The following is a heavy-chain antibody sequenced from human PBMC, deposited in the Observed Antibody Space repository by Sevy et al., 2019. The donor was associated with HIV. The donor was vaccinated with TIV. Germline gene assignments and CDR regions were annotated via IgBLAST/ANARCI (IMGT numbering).Heavy chain of an antibody. D-gene: IGHD3-16*01. CDR2: VKSKIDGGTT. CDR3: TTGGSLFQH. J-gene: IGHJ1*01. V-gene: IGHV3-15*01. Sequence: GGFLRLSCAASGFTFSNVWMSWVRQAPGKGLEWVAHVKSKIDGGTTDYAAPVRGRFTISRDDSKKTLSLQMNSLKTEDTAVYYCTTGGSLFQHWGQGTLVTVSS. CDR1: GFTFSNVW.